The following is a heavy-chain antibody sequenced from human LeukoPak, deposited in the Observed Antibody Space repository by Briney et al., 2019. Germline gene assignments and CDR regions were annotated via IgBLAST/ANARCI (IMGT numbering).Heavy chain of an antibody. CDR1: GFTFSSYS. D-gene: IGHD1-1*01. J-gene: IGHJ4*02. CDR3: ARHQLGREAWPTTASDY. Sequence: PGGSLRLSCAASGFTFSSYSMNWVRQAPGKGLEWVSSISSSSSYIYYADSVKGRFTISRDNAKNSLYLQMNSLRAEDTAVYYCARHQLGREAWPTTASDYWGQGTLVTVSS. V-gene: IGHV3-21*01. CDR2: ISSSSSYI.